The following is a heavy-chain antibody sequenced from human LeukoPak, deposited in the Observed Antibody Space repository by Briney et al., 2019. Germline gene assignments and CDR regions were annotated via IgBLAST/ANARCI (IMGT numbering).Heavy chain of an antibody. CDR2: INHSGST. Sequence: SETLSLTCAVYGGSFSGYYWSWIRQPPGKGLEWIGEINHSGSTNYNPSLKSRVTISVDTSKNQFSLKLSSVTAADTAVYYCARGYRYCSSTSCYTREFDHWGQGTLVTVSS. CDR1: GGSFSGYY. V-gene: IGHV4-34*01. CDR3: ARGYRYCSSTSCYTREFDH. D-gene: IGHD2-2*02. J-gene: IGHJ4*02.